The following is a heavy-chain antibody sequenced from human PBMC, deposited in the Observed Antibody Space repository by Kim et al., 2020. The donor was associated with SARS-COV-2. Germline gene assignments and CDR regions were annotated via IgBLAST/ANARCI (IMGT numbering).Heavy chain of an antibody. D-gene: IGHD2-15*01. V-gene: IGHV1-24*01. CDR3: ATDRPYCSGGSCYLYFDY. Sequence: ASVKVSCKVSGYTLTELSMHWVRQAPGKGLEWMGGFDPEDGETIYAQKFQGRVTMTEDTSTDTAYMELSSLRSEDTAVYYCATDRPYCSGGSCYLYFDYWGQGTLVTVSS. CDR1: GYTLTELS. J-gene: IGHJ4*02. CDR2: FDPEDGET.